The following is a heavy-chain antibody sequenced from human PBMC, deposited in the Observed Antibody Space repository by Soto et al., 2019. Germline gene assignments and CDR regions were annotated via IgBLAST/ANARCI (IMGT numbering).Heavy chain of an antibody. D-gene: IGHD6-19*01. CDR3: AREQWGFDS. J-gene: IGHJ4*02. CDR1: NGSISTNGHY. Sequence: QVQLQESGPELVKSSQTLSLTCTVSNGSISTNGHYWTWIRQRPGKGLEWIAYIYYTGNSYYNPSLTXRXTXXIDPSKNQFSLTLRSVTAADTAVYYCAREQWGFDSWGQGTLVTVSS. V-gene: IGHV4-31*03. CDR2: IYYTGNS.